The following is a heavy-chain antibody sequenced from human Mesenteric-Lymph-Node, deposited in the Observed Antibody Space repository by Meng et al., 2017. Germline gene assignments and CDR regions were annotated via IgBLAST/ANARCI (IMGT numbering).Heavy chain of an antibody. J-gene: IGHJ4*02. D-gene: IGHD2-21*02. Sequence: GESLKISCATSGFTFNSFWMHWVRQTPGKGLVWVSRISRDGATTTYADAVRGRFTISRDNAKSTLYLQMNSLRAEDTAVYYCVRGSPPSCSGDCYHQNPDYWGQGTPVTVSS. CDR1: GFTFNSFW. V-gene: IGHV3-74*03. CDR2: ISRDGATT. CDR3: VRGSPPSCSGDCYHQNPDY.